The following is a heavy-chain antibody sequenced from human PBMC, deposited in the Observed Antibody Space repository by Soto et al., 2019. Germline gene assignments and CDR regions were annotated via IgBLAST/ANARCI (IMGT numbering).Heavy chain of an antibody. V-gene: IGHV3-7*05. D-gene: IGHD1-7*01. J-gene: IGHJ6*02. Sequence: PGGSLRLSCAASGFTFSSYWMSWVRRAPGKGLEWVANIKQDGSEKYYVDSVKGRFTISRDNAKNSLYLQMNSLRAEDTAVYYCARDRDNWNYLFRYYYGMDVWGQGTTVTVSS. CDR1: GFTFSSYW. CDR3: ARDRDNWNYLFRYYYGMDV. CDR2: IKQDGSEK.